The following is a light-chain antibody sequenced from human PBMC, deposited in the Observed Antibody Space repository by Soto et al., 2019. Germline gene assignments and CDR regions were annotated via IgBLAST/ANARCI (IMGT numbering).Light chain of an antibody. CDR3: QQYYSYPWT. Sequence: AIRMTQSPSSLSASTGDRVTITCRASQGFSSYLAWYQQKPGKAPKLLIYAASTLQSGVPSRFSGSGSGTDFTLTISCLQSEDFATYYCQQYYSYPWTFGQGTKVEIK. CDR2: AAS. CDR1: QGFSSY. J-gene: IGKJ1*01. V-gene: IGKV1-8*01.